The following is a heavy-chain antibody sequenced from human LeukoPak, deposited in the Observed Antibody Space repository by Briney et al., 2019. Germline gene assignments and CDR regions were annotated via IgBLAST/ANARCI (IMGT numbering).Heavy chain of an antibody. CDR3: AKDREQLWLLGYFDY. CDR1: GFTFSSYA. Sequence: GGSLRLSCAASGFTFSSYAMSWDRQAPGKGLEWVSAISGSGGSTYYADSMKGRFTISRDNSKNTLYLQMNSLRAEDTAVYYCAKDREQLWLLGYFDYWGQGTLVTVSS. D-gene: IGHD5-18*01. V-gene: IGHV3-23*01. CDR2: ISGSGGST. J-gene: IGHJ4*02.